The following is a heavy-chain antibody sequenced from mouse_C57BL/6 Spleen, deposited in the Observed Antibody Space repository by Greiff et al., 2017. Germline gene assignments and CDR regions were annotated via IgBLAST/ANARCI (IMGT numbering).Heavy chain of an antibody. V-gene: IGHV1-76*01. J-gene: IGHJ3*01. CDR3: AKRDSSGPFAY. CDR1: GYTFTDYY. D-gene: IGHD3-2*02. Sequence: QVQLKASGAELVRPGASVKLSCKASGYTFTDYYINWVKQRPGQGLEWIARIYPGSGNTYYNEKFKGKATRTAEKSSSTAYMPLSSLTSEDSAVYFCAKRDSSGPFAYWCQGTLVTVSA. CDR2: IYPGSGNT.